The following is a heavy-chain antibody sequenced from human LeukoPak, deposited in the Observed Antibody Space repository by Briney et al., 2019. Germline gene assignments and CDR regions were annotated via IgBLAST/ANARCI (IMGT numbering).Heavy chain of an antibody. CDR2: IIPIFGTA. CDR3: ARGSYYYDSSGYYV. Sequence: GASVKVSCKASGGTFSSYAISWVRQAPGQGLEWMGGIIPIFGTANYAQKFQGRVTITADESTSTAYMGLSSLRSEDTAVYHCARGSYYYDSSGYYVWGQGTLVTVSS. V-gene: IGHV1-69*13. D-gene: IGHD3-22*01. CDR1: GGTFSSYA. J-gene: IGHJ4*02.